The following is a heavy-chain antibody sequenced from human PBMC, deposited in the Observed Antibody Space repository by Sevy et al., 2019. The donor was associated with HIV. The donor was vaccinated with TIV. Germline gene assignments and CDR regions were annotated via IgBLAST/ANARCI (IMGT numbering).Heavy chain of an antibody. CDR3: AKDSILVAGHFDY. D-gene: IGHD6-19*01. Sequence: GGSLRLSCAASGFTFSSYAMSWVRQAPGKGLEWVSSFTGSGTNTFYADSLKGRFTISRDNSKNTQYLQMNSLRAEDTAVYYCAKDSILVAGHFDYWGQGTLVTVSS. CDR1: GFTFSSYA. CDR2: FTGSGTNT. V-gene: IGHV3-23*01. J-gene: IGHJ4*02.